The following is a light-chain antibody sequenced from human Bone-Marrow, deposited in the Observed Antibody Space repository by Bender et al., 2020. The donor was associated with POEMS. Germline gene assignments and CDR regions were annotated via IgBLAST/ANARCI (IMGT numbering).Light chain of an antibody. CDR3: AAWEEGLNGWL. V-gene: IGLV1-47*01. J-gene: IGLJ3*02. CDR1: RSNIGTYY. Sequence: QAVLIQPPSASGTPGQWVTLSCSGSRSNIGTYYVYWYQKFPGTAPRLLIYKNNQRPSGVPDRFSGSKSGTSASLTISGLRAEDEADYFCAAWEEGLNGWLFGGGTKVTVL. CDR2: KNN.